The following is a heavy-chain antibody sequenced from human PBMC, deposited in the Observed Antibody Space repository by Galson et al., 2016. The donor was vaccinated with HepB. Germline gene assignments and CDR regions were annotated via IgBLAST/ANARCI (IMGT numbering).Heavy chain of an antibody. CDR3: ARSLHDYGGTSGDYYYMDV. D-gene: IGHD4-23*01. CDR2: ISGSGDTT. V-gene: IGHV3-23*01. CDR1: GFTFSTYA. Sequence: SLRLSCAGSGFTFSTYAMIWVRQAPGKGLEWVSVISGSGDTTYYADSVKGRFIISRDNSKHTLYLQMNSLRAEDTAVYFCARSLHDYGGTSGDYYYMDVWGKGTTVSVSS. J-gene: IGHJ6*03.